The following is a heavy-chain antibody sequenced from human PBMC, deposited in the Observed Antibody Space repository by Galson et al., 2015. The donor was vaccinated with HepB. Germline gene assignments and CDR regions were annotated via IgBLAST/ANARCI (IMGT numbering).Heavy chain of an antibody. D-gene: IGHD2-15*01. V-gene: IGHV3-11*06. Sequence: SLRLSCAASGFTFGDSAMNWIRQAPGKGLEWVSAINDIGTYKVYADSVKGRFTVSRDNAKKSVYLQMNSLRVEDTAVYYCASDPYCSGGTCYSLTWGQGTLVTVSS. CDR2: INDIGTYK. CDR3: ASDPYCSGGTCYSLT. CDR1: GFTFGDSA. J-gene: IGHJ5*02.